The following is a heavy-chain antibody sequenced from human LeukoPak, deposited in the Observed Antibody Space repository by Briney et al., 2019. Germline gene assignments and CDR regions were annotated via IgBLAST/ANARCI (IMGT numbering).Heavy chain of an antibody. D-gene: IGHD4-17*01. J-gene: IGHJ4*02. CDR1: GYTFTENY. CDR3: ARTLTTATWDY. V-gene: IGHV1-2*02. CDR2: ISPYSGAT. Sequence: RASVKVSCKASGYTFTENYLNWMRQAPGQGLEWMGWISPYSGATHYAQIFQGRVTMTRDTSISTAYMEVSSLRSDDSAVYFCARTLTTATWDYWGQGTLVTVSS.